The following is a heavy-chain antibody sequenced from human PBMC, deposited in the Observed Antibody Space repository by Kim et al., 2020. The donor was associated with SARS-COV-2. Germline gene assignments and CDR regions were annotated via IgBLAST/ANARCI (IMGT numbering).Heavy chain of an antibody. CDR1: GFTFGDYA. D-gene: IGHD5-18*01. V-gene: IGHV3-9*01. Sequence: GGSLRLSCAASGFTFGDYAMHWVRQAPGKGLEWVSGISWNSGSIGYADSVKGRFTISRDNAKNSLYLQMNSLRAEDTALYYCAKDMGYGQMGWFDPWGQGTLVTVSS. J-gene: IGHJ5*02. CDR3: AKDMGYGQMGWFDP. CDR2: ISWNSGSI.